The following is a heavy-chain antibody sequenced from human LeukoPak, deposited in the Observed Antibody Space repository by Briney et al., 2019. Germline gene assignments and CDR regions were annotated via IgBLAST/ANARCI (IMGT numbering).Heavy chain of an antibody. D-gene: IGHD3-10*01. CDR1: GFTFSSYG. CDR3: ARDHYYGSGSYGPI. V-gene: IGHV3-30*02. Sequence: GGSLRLSCAASGFTFSSYGMHWVRQAPGKGLEWVAFIRYDGSNKYYADSVKGRFTISRDNSKNTLYLQMNSLRAEDTAVYYCARDHYYGSGSYGPIGGQGTLVTVSS. J-gene: IGHJ4*02. CDR2: IRYDGSNK.